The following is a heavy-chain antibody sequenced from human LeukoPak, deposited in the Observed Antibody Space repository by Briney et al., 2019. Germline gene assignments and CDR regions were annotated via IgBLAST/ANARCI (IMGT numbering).Heavy chain of an antibody. CDR2: INAGNGNT. CDR1: GYTFTSYA. Sequence: SVKVSCKASGYTFTSYAMHWVRQAPGQRLEWMGWINAGNGNTKYSQKLQGRVTITRDTSASTAYMELSSLRSEDTAVYYCARALSRGLMVSFDYWGQGTLVTVSS. CDR3: ARALSRGLMVSFDY. D-gene: IGHD3-16*01. V-gene: IGHV1-3*01. J-gene: IGHJ4*02.